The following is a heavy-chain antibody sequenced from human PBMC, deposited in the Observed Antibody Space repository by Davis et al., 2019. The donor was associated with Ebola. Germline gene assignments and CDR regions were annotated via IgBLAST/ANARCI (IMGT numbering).Heavy chain of an antibody. Sequence: SETLSLTCTVSGGSISSYYWSWIRPPPGKGLERIGYIYYSGSTNYNPSLKSRVTISVDTSKNQFSLKLSSVTAADTAVYYCARVDYDFWSGYYTGNWFDPWGQGTLVTVSS. J-gene: IGHJ5*02. CDR2: IYYSGST. CDR1: GGSISSYY. CDR3: ARVDYDFWSGYYTGNWFDP. D-gene: IGHD3-3*01. V-gene: IGHV4-59*01.